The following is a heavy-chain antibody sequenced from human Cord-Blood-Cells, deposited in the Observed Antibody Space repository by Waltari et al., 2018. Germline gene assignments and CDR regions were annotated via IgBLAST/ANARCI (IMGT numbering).Heavy chain of an antibody. J-gene: IGHJ4*02. V-gene: IGHV1-69*01. Sequence: QVQLVQSGAEVKKPGSSVKVSCKASGGTFSSYPISWVRPAPGKGLEWMGGFIPIFGTANYAQKFQGRVTITADESTSTAYMELSSLRSEDTAVYYCAREPVVVVPAAYFDYWGQGTLVTVSS. CDR2: FIPIFGTA. CDR1: GGTFSSYP. D-gene: IGHD2-2*01. CDR3: AREPVVVVPAAYFDY.